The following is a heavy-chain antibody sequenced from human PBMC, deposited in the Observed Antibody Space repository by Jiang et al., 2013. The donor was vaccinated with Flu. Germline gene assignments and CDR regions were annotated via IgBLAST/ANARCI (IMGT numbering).Heavy chain of an antibody. CDR1: GGSISSYY. CDR3: ARTLRQTKYGSGSFPQRFDP. Sequence: GSGLVKPSETLSLTCTVSGGSISSYYWSWIRQHPGKGLEWIGYIYYSGSTYYNPSLKSLVTISVDRSKNQFSLKLSSVTAADMALYYCARTLRQTKYGSGSFPQRFDPWGQGTLVTVSS. D-gene: IGHD3-10*01. CDR2: IYYSGST. J-gene: IGHJ5*02. V-gene: IGHV4-59*06.